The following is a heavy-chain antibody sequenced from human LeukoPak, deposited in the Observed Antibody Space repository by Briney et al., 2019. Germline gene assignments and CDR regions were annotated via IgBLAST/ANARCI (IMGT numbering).Heavy chain of an antibody. CDR2: INPNSGGT. D-gene: IGHD5-24*01. Sequence: ASVKVSCKASGYTFTGYHMHWVRQAPGQGLEWTGWINPNSGGTHFAQKFQGRVTMTRDTSLSTAYMELSRLTSDDTAVYYCARPRGDGYNDCYYYWGQGTLVTVSS. CDR3: ARPRGDGYNDCYYY. V-gene: IGHV1-2*02. CDR1: GYTFTGYH. J-gene: IGHJ4*02.